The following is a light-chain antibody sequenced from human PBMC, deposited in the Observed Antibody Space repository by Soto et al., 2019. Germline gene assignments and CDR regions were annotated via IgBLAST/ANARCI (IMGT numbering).Light chain of an antibody. CDR3: HQYGSSPLT. CDR2: DTS. CDR1: QSVSSY. J-gene: IGKJ4*01. Sequence: EIVLTQSPGTLSLSVGERVTLSCRASQSVSSYLAWYQQTPGQAPRILIYDTSNRATGTPDRFSGSGSGTDSTLTISRLEPEDFTVYYCHQYGSSPLTFGGGATVEIK. V-gene: IGKV3-20*01.